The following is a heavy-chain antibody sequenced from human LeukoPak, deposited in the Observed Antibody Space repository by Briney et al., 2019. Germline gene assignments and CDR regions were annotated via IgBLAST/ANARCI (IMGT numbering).Heavy chain of an antibody. CDR2: ITGSGENT. V-gene: IGHV3-23*01. Sequence: GGSLRLSCAASGFAFASYAMGWVRQSPGKRLEWVSGITGSGENTYYVGSVKGRFTISRDNSKNTLYLQMNSLRPEDTAVYYCAKSLVSGGSCYSCFDYWGQGTLVTVSS. CDR3: AKSLVSGGSCYSCFDY. D-gene: IGHD2-15*01. J-gene: IGHJ4*02. CDR1: GFAFASYA.